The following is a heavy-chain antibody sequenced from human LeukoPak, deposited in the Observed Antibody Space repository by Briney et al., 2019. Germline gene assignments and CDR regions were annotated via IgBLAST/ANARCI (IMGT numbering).Heavy chain of an antibody. CDR1: GFTFSSYA. D-gene: IGHD6-13*01. CDR2: ISGSGGST. Sequence: PGGSLRLSCAASGFTFSSYAMSWVRQAPGKGLEWVSAISGSGGSTYYADSVKGRFTISRDNSKNTLYLQMNGLRAEDTAVYYCAKEPPGIAAAGWVFDYWGQGTLVTVSS. V-gene: IGHV3-23*01. J-gene: IGHJ4*02. CDR3: AKEPPGIAAAGWVFDY.